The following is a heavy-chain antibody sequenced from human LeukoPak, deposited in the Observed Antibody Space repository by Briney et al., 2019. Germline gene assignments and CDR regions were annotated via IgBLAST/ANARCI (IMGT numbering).Heavy chain of an antibody. Sequence: SETLSLTCTVSGGSIGSFYWSWIRQPPGRGLEWIGYIYYSGSTYYNPSLKSRVTISVDTSRNQFSLKLNSVTAADTAVYYCAKSNGYGLVDIWGQGTMVTVSS. CDR1: GGSIGSFY. D-gene: IGHD3-10*01. CDR2: IYYSGST. V-gene: IGHV4-59*12. CDR3: AKSNGYGLVDI. J-gene: IGHJ3*02.